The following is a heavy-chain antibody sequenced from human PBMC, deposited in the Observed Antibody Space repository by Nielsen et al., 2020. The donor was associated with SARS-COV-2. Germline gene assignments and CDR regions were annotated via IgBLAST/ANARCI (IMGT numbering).Heavy chain of an antibody. CDR3: AREPGIAVAGRYGMDV. CDR1: GYTFTSYA. V-gene: IGHV1-3*01. Sequence: ASVKVSCKASGYTFTSYAMHWVHQAPGQRLEWMGWINAGNGNTKYSQKFQGRVTITRDTSASTAYMELSSLRSEDTAVYYCAREPGIAVAGRYGMDVWGQGTTVTVSS. D-gene: IGHD6-19*01. CDR2: INAGNGNT. J-gene: IGHJ6*02.